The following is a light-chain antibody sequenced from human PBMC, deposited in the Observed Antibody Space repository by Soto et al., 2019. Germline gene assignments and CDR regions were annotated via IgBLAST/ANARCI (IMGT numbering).Light chain of an antibody. CDR3: SPYTPSSTRV. Sequence: QSALTHPASVSGSPGQSIAISSTGSSSDVGIYNYVSCYQQHPGKVPKLIIYDITNRPSGVSNRFSGSTPGNTAHPTISCLQDEDEADYYCSPYTPSSTRVFGTRTKVTVL. CDR2: DIT. J-gene: IGLJ1*01. CDR1: SSDVGIYNY. V-gene: IGLV2-14*03.